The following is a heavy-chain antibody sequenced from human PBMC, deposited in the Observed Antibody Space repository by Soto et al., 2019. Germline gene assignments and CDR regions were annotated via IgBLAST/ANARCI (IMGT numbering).Heavy chain of an antibody. CDR3: ARRYGSAFDI. V-gene: IGHV4-59*01. CDR1: GGSISSYY. D-gene: IGHD3-10*01. J-gene: IGHJ3*02. Sequence: QVQLQESGPGLVKPSETLSLTCTVSGGSISSYYWSWIRQPPGKGLEWIRYIYYSGSTNYNPSLKGRVTLAVGPSKNQLSLKVSSVTDADTAVYYCARRYGSAFDIWGQGTMVTVSS. CDR2: IYYSGST.